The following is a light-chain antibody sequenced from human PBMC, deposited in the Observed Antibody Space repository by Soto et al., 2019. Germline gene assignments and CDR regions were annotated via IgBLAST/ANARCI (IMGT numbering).Light chain of an antibody. V-gene: IGLV1-40*01. CDR2: ANN. CDR1: SSNIGAGYD. Sequence: QSSLAQPPSLSGAPGQRVTISCTGSSSNIGAGYDVHWYQQLPGTAPKLLIYANNIRPSGVPGRFSGSKSGTSASLAITGLQAEDEADYYCQSYDSSLSGYVFGTGTKVTVL. CDR3: QSYDSSLSGYV. J-gene: IGLJ1*01.